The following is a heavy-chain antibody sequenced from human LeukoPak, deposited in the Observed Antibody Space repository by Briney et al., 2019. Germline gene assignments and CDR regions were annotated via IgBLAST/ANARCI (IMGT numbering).Heavy chain of an antibody. V-gene: IGHV1-2*02. Sequence: ASVKVSCKVSGYTLTELPVHWVRQAPGKGLEWMGWINPNSGGTNYAQKFQGRVTMTRDTSISTAYMELSRLRSDDTAVYYCARVRSYGSGSYGGWFDPWGQGTLVTVSS. CDR1: GYTLTELP. J-gene: IGHJ5*02. D-gene: IGHD3-10*01. CDR3: ARVRSYGSGSYGGWFDP. CDR2: INPNSGGT.